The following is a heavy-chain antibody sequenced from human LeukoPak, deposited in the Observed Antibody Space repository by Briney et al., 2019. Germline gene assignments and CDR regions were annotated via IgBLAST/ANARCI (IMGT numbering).Heavy chain of an antibody. CDR2: IYYSGST. D-gene: IGHD3-10*01. CDR1: GGSISSSSYY. CDR3: ARCYSSGSRAIDY. V-gene: IGHV4-39*01. J-gene: IGHJ4*02. Sequence: SETLSLTCTVSGGSISSSSYYWGWIRQPPGKGLEWIGSIYYSGSTYYNPSLKSRVTISVDTSKNQFSLKLSSVTAADTAVYYCARCYSSGSRAIDYWGQGTLVTVSS.